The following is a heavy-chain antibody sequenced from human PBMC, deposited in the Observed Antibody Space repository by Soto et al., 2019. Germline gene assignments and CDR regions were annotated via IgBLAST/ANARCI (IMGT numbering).Heavy chain of an antibody. D-gene: IGHD2-2*02. CDR3: ARTNCSSTSCYTFMRGWRGDNWFDP. V-gene: IGHV4-59*01. J-gene: IGHJ5*02. CDR1: GGSISSYY. CDR2: IYYSGST. Sequence: QVQLQESGPGLVKPSETLSLTCTVSGGSISSYYWSWIRQPPGKGLEWIGYIYYSGSTNYNPSLKSRVTISGDTYKNQFSLKLSSVTAADTAVYYCARTNCSSTSCYTFMRGWRGDNWFDPWGQGTLVTVSS.